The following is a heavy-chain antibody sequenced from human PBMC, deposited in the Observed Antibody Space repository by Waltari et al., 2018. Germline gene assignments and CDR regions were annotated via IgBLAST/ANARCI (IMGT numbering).Heavy chain of an antibody. V-gene: IGHV1-18*01. CDR1: GYTFTSYG. D-gene: IGHD3-3*01. CDR3: ARDNEYYDFWSGPHAFDI. CDR2: ISAYNGNT. J-gene: IGHJ3*02. Sequence: QVQLVQSGAEVKKPGASVKVSCKASGYTFTSYGTSWVRQAPGQGLEWMGWISAYNGNTNYAQKLQGRVTMTTDTSTSTAYMELRSLRSDDTAVYYCARDNEYYDFWSGPHAFDIWGQGTMVTVSS.